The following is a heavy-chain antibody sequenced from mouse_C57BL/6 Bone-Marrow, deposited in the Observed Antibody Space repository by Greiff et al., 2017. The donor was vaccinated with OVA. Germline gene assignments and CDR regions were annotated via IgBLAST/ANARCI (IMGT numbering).Heavy chain of an antibody. V-gene: IGHV1-19*01. CDR1: GYTFTDYY. D-gene: IGHD1-1*01. J-gene: IGHJ3*01. CDR2: INPYNGGT. CDR3: AREGSSYPFAY. Sequence: EVQLQESGPVLVKPGASVKMSCKASGYTFTDYYMNWVKQSHGKSLEWIGVINPYNGGTSYNQKFKGKATLTVDKSSSTAYMELNSLTSEDSAVYYCAREGSSYPFAYWGQGTLVTVSA.